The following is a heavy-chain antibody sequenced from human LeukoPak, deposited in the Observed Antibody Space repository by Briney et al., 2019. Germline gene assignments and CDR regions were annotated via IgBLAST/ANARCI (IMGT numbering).Heavy chain of an antibody. V-gene: IGHV4-38-2*01. Sequence: KPGGSLRLSCAASGFTFSDYYMSWLRQPPGKGLEGVGSIYYSGSTYYNPSLKSRVTISVDTSKNQFSLKLSSVPAADTAVYYCASLLMITFGGVIVRYNWFDPWGQGTLVTVSS. CDR1: GFTFSDYY. D-gene: IGHD3-16*02. CDR3: ASLLMITFGGVIVRYNWFDP. CDR2: IYYSGST. J-gene: IGHJ5*02.